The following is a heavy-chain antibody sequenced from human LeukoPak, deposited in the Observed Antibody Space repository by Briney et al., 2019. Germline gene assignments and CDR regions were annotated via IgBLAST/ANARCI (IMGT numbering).Heavy chain of an antibody. J-gene: IGHJ4*02. CDR2: ISSNGGST. Sequence: GGSLRLSCSASGFTFSSYAIHWVRQAPGKGLEYVSAISSNGGSTYYADSVKGRFTISRDNSKNMLYLQMSSLRAEDTAVYYCAKDQDWPTAMITNWGQGTLVTVSS. D-gene: IGHD5-18*01. V-gene: IGHV3-64*04. CDR1: GFTFSSYA. CDR3: AKDQDWPTAMITN.